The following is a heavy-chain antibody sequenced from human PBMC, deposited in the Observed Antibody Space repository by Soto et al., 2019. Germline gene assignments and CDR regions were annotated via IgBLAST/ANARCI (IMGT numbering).Heavy chain of an antibody. V-gene: IGHV1-46*03. CDR1: GYTFTSYY. J-gene: IGHJ4*02. CDR2: INPSGGST. CDR3: ARDLIAARPDATYYFDY. D-gene: IGHD6-6*01. Sequence: QVQLVQSGAEVKKPGASVKVSCKASGYTFTSYYMHWVRQAPGQGLEWMGIINPSGGSTSHAQKFQGSVTMTGDTSTSTVYMELSSLRSEDTAVYYCARDLIAARPDATYYFDYWGQGTLVTVSS.